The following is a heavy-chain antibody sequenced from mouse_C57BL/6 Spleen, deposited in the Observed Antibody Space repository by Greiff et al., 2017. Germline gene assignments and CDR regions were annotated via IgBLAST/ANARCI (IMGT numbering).Heavy chain of an antibody. CDR2: IHPNSGST. Sequence: QVQLQQPGAELVKPGASVKLSCKASRYTFTSYWMHWVKQRPGQGLEWIGMIHPNSGSTNYNAKFKGKATWTVDKSSSTAYMQLSSLTSEDSAVYYCATTVVGYWGQGTTLTVSS. CDR3: ATTVVGY. V-gene: IGHV1-64*01. D-gene: IGHD1-1*01. J-gene: IGHJ2*01. CDR1: RYTFTSYW.